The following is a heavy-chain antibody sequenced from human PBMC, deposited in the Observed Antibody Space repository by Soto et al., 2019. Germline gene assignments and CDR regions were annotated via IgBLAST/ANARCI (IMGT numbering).Heavy chain of an antibody. CDR1: GYSFTNYW. CDR3: ARRTGTSWKEQQLDY. J-gene: IGHJ4*01. Sequence: EVQLVQSGAEVKKPGESLKISCKGSGYSFTNYWIGWVRQMPGKVLEWMGIIYSGDSDTRYSPSFQGQVTISVDTSISTVYLQWSSLKASDTAMYYGARRTGTSWKEQQLDYWGHGTQVTVSS. V-gene: IGHV5-51*03. D-gene: IGHD6-13*01. CDR2: IYSGDSDT.